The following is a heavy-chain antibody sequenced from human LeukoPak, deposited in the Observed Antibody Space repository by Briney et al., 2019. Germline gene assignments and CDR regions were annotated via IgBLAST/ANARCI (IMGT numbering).Heavy chain of an antibody. V-gene: IGHV3-21*06. CDR1: GFTFSNYA. D-gene: IGHD1-26*01. J-gene: IGHJ2*01. CDR3: ARVVGAGYFDL. Sequence: GGSLRLSCAASGFTFSNYAMNWVRQAPGKGLEWVSSISGGGSNTYYADSVKGRFTISRDNAKNSLYLQMNSLRAEDTAVYYCARVVGAGYFDLWGRGTLVTVSS. CDR2: ISGGGSNT.